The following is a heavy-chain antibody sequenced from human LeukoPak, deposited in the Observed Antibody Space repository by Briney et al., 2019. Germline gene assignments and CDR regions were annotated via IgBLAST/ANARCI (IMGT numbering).Heavy chain of an antibody. J-gene: IGHJ4*02. CDR2: IYDSETT. CDR1: GGSISSSY. Sequence: SETLSLTCTVSGGSISSSYWSWIRQPPGKGLEWIASIYDSETTKYNPSLRSRATISSDTSKNQFTLKLSSVTAADTAVYYCARQAYSSGWYTAAYWGQGTLVTVSS. V-gene: IGHV4-59*08. CDR3: ARQAYSSGWYTAAY. D-gene: IGHD6-19*01.